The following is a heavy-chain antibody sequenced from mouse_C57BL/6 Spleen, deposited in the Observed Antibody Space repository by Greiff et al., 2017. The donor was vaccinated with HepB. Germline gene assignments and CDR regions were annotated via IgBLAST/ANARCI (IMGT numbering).Heavy chain of an antibody. V-gene: IGHV1-81*01. D-gene: IGHD2-4*01. CDR2: IYPRSGNT. CDR3: ARGRYDYDRLSAWFAY. Sequence: QVQLQQSGAELARPGASVKMSCKASGYTFTSYGISWVKQRTGQGLEWIGEIYPRSGNTYYNEKFKGKATLTADKSSSTAYMELRSLTSEDSAVYFCARGRYDYDRLSAWFAYWGQGTLVTVAA. J-gene: IGHJ3*01. CDR1: GYTFTSYG.